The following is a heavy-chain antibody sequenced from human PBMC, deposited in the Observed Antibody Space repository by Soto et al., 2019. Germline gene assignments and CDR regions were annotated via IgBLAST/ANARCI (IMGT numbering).Heavy chain of an antibody. CDR2: ISYDGSNK. CDR3: ARDVRYYYFWSGYYSPDY. Sequence: QVQLVESGGGVVQPGRSLRLSCAASGFTFSSYAMHWVRQAPGKGLEWVAVISYDGSNKYYADSVKGRFTISRDNSKNTLYLQMNSLRAEDTAVYYCARDVRYYYFWSGYYSPDYWGQGTLVTVSS. V-gene: IGHV3-30-3*01. CDR1: GFTFSSYA. J-gene: IGHJ4*02. D-gene: IGHD3-3*01.